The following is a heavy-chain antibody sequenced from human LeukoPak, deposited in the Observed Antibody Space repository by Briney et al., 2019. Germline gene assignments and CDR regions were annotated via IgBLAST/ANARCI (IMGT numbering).Heavy chain of an antibody. Sequence: SETLSLTCTVSGGSISSSSYYWGWIRQPPGKGLEWIGSIYYSGSTYYNPSLKSRVTISVDTPKNQFSLKLSSVTAADTAVYYCARSFLWFGDTHDYWGQGTLVTVSS. J-gene: IGHJ4*02. CDR1: GGSISSSSYY. D-gene: IGHD3-10*01. CDR3: ARSFLWFGDTHDY. CDR2: IYYSGST. V-gene: IGHV4-39*07.